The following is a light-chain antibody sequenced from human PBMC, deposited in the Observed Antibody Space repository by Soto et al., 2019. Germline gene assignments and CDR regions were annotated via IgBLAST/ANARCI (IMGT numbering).Light chain of an antibody. Sequence: DIQMTQSPSTLSGSVGDRVTITWRASQDISDYLAWYQQRPGKAPKLLIYAASTLQSGVPSRFSGSGSGTEFTLTISSLQPEDFATYSCQQLNSYPLTFGGGTKVDIK. V-gene: IGKV1-9*01. CDR2: AAS. CDR1: QDISDY. J-gene: IGKJ4*01. CDR3: QQLNSYPLT.